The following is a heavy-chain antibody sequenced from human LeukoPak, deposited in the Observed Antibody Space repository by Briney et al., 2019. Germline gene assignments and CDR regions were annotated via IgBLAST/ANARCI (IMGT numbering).Heavy chain of an antibody. V-gene: IGHV1-18*01. CDR1: GYTFTSYG. CDR3: ARVLDIGPAQDAFDI. J-gene: IGHJ3*02. D-gene: IGHD2-15*01. CDR2: ISAYNGNT. Sequence: GASVKVSCKASGYTFTSYGISWVRQAPGQGLEWMGWISAYNGNTNYAQKLQGRVTMTTDTSTSTAYMELRSLRSDDTAVYYCARVLDIGPAQDAFDIWGQGTMVTVSS.